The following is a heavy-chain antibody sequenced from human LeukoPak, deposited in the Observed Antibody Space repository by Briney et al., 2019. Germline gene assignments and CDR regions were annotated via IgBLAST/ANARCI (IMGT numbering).Heavy chain of an antibody. Sequence: GASVKVSCKASGYTFTGYYMHWVRQAPGQGLEWMGRINPNSGGTNYAQKFQGRVTMTRDTSTSTVYMELSSLRSEDTAVYYCARDYYDSSGYLVGEDYWGQGTLVTVSS. CDR1: GYTFTGYY. J-gene: IGHJ4*02. CDR3: ARDYYDSSGYLVGEDY. V-gene: IGHV1-2*06. CDR2: INPNSGGT. D-gene: IGHD3-22*01.